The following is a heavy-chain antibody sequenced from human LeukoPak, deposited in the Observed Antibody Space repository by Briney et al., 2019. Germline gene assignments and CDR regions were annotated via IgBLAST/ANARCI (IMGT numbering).Heavy chain of an antibody. Sequence: GGSLRLSCAASGFTFSSYSLNWVRQAPGKGLEWVSSISSSSRYIYYADSVNGRFTISRDNAKNSLDLQMNSLTAEDTAVYYCAREHYDILTGYSGNSFQYWGQGTLVTVSS. V-gene: IGHV3-21*01. D-gene: IGHD3-9*01. CDR3: AREHYDILTGYSGNSFQY. J-gene: IGHJ1*01. CDR1: GFTFSSYS. CDR2: ISSSSRYI.